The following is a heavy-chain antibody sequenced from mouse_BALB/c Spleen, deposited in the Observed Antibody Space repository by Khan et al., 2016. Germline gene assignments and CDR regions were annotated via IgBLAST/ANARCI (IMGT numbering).Heavy chain of an antibody. J-gene: IGHJ3*01. CDR2: INPDSSTI. CDR1: GFDLSRYW. CDR3: ARAGYYGYLAY. D-gene: IGHD1-1*01. V-gene: IGHV4-1*02. Sequence: EVKLLESGGGLVQPGGSLKLSCAASGFDLSRYWMSWVRQAPGKGLERIGEINPDSSTINYTPSLKDRFIISRDNAKNTLYLQVSKVRSEDTALYYCARAGYYGYLAYWGQGTLVSVSA.